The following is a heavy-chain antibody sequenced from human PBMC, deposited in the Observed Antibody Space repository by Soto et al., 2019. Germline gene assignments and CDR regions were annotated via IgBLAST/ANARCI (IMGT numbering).Heavy chain of an antibody. D-gene: IGHD6-6*01. Sequence: QITLKESGPTLVKPTQTLTLTCTFSGFSLSTSGVDVGWIGRPPEKPLGGLALIYWDDDKRYKPSLKSRLTITKGTSRNQVVLTMTNMDPLDTATYYCAHRRPYSNSPEYFFDYWGQGTLVTVSS. CDR2: IYWDDDK. J-gene: IGHJ4*02. CDR1: GFSLSTSGVD. V-gene: IGHV2-5*02. CDR3: AHRRPYSNSPEYFFDY.